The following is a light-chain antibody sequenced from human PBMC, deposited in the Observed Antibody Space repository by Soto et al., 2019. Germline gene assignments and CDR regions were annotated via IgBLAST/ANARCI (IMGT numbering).Light chain of an antibody. J-gene: IGKJ2*01. V-gene: IGKV3-20*01. CDR1: QSVSSSY. Sequence: EIVLTQSPGTLSLSPGERATLSCRASQSVSSSYLAWYQQKPGQAPRLLIYGASSRAIGIPDRFSGSGSGTDFSLTISRLEPEYYAVYYCHQYGSSPYTFGQRTKLEIK. CDR2: GAS. CDR3: HQYGSSPYT.